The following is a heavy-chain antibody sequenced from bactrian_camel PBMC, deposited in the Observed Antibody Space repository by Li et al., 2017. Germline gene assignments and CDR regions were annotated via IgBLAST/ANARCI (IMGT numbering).Heavy chain of an antibody. CDR3: ATTGFDF. D-gene: IGHD5*01. Sequence: HVQLVESGGGLVQPGRSLRLSCATSGFTFTTNYMNWVRQAPGKGLEWVSSINGDGTNTVYLDSVRGRFTISRDNAKNTVYLQIDSLKFGDTALYYCATTGFDFWGQGTQVTVS. CDR2: INGDGTNT. CDR1: GFTFTTNY. V-gene: IGHV3-2*01. J-gene: IGHJ6*01.